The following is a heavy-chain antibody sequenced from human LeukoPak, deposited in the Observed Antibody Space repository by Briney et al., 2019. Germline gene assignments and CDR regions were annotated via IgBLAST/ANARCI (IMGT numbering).Heavy chain of an antibody. CDR3: ARDGAYCSSTSCYSYYYYYGMDV. J-gene: IGHJ6*02. D-gene: IGHD2-2*01. Sequence: ASVKVSCKASGYTFTGYYMHWVRQAPGQGLEWMGWINPNSGGTNYAQKFQGRVTMTRDTSISTAYMELSRLRSDDTAGYYCARDGAYCSSTSCYSYYYYYGMDVWGQGTTVTVSS. CDR1: GYTFTGYY. V-gene: IGHV1-2*02. CDR2: INPNSGGT.